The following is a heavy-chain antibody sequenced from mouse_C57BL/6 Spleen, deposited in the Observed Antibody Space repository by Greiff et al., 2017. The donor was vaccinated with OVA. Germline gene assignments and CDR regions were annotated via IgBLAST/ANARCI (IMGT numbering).Heavy chain of an antibody. CDR3: AREGYRDFDV. V-gene: IGHV1-82*01. D-gene: IGHD2-14*01. J-gene: IGHJ1*03. CDR1: GYAFSSSW. CDR2: IYPGDGDT. Sequence: VQLQQSGPELVKPGASVKISCKASGYAFSSSWMNWVKQRPGKGLEWIGRIYPGDGDTNYNGKFKGKATLTADKSSSTAYMQLSSLTSEDSAVYFCAREGYRDFDVWGTGTTVTVSS.